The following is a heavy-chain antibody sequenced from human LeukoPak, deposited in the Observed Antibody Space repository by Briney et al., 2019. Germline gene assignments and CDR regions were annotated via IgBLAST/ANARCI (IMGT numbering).Heavy chain of an antibody. CDR2: ISWNSGSI. D-gene: IGHD3-22*01. Sequence: PGRSLRLSCAASGFTFDDYAMHWVRQAPGKGLEWVSGISWNSGSIGYADSVKGRFTISRDNAKNSLYLQMNSLRAEDTALYYCAKDIGYNSSGSLDYWGQGTLVTVSS. V-gene: IGHV3-9*01. J-gene: IGHJ4*02. CDR3: AKDIGYNSSGSLDY. CDR1: GFTFDDYA.